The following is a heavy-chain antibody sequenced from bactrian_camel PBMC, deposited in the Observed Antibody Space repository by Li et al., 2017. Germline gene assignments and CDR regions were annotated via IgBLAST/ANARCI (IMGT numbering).Heavy chain of an antibody. D-gene: IGHD6*01. J-gene: IGHJ4*01. CDR1: GFTFTDCW. CDR2: IDRDGIT. V-gene: IGHV3S1*01. Sequence: HVQLVESGGGQVQPGGSLRLSCAASGFTFTDCWMYWVRQAPGKEREGVAGIDRDGITTYADSVKGRFTISRDNAKNTLYLQLNSLKTEDTAMYYCAKGYGRSWRSGYEKIDTETQGTQVTVS.